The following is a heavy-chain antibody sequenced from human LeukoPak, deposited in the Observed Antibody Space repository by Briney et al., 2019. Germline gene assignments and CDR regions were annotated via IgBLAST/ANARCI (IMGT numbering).Heavy chain of an antibody. CDR1: GLTFDNNA. CDR3: ARAYKDRSLAGKKEFFQH. Sequence: PGRSMRLSCAASGLTFDNNAMNWVRQVPGKGLEWISVISWNSGTIGYADSVKGRFTISRDNANNFLYLQMNSLRAEDTALYYCARAYKDRSLAGKKEFFQHWGRAPWSPSPQ. D-gene: IGHD6-19*01. CDR2: ISWNSGTI. J-gene: IGHJ1*01. V-gene: IGHV3-9*01.